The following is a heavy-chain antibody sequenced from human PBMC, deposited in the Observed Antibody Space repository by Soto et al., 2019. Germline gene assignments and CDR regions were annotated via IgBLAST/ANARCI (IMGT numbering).Heavy chain of an antibody. D-gene: IGHD2-8*01. J-gene: IGHJ4*02. CDR2: ISSSSSDI. Sequence: GGSLRLSCAASGFTFTNYNMNWVRQAPGKGLEWVSFISSSSSDIYYADSVKGRFTISIDNAKNSLYLQMNSLRAEDTAIYYCARDNGRGSSTSYYFDYWGQGALVTVSS. CDR3: ARDNGRGSSTSYYFDY. CDR1: GFTFTNYN. V-gene: IGHV3-21*01.